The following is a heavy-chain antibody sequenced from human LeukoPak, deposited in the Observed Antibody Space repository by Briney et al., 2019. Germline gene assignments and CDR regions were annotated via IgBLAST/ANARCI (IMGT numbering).Heavy chain of an antibody. D-gene: IGHD3-3*01. Sequence: PGGSLRLSCAASGFTFSSYWMSWVRQAPGKGLEWVANIKQDGSEKYYVDSVEGRFTISRDNAKNSLYLQMNSLRAEDTAVYYCARDSGYDFWSGYYFLGHYDYWGQGTLVTVSS. V-gene: IGHV3-7*01. CDR1: GFTFSSYW. J-gene: IGHJ4*02. CDR3: ARDSGYDFWSGYYFLGHYDY. CDR2: IKQDGSEK.